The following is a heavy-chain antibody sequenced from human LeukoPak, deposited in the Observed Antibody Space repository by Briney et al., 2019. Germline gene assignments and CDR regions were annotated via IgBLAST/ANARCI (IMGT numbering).Heavy chain of an antibody. J-gene: IGHJ4*02. V-gene: IGHV1-69*01. CDR2: IIPIFGTA. CDR3: ARALAYCGGDCAASFDY. D-gene: IGHD2-21*02. Sequence: SVKVSCKASGGTFSSYAVSWVRQAPGQGLEWMGGIIPIFGTANYAQKFQGRVTITADESTSTAYMELSSLRSEDTAVYYCARALAYCGGDCAASFDYWGQGTLVTVSS. CDR1: GGTFSSYA.